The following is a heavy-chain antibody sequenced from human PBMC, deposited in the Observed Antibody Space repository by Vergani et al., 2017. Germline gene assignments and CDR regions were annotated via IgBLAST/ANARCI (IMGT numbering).Heavy chain of an antibody. Sequence: QVQLVESGGGVVQPGRSLRLSCAASGFTFSDYYMSWIRQAPGKGLEWVSYISSSGSTIYYADSVKGRFTISRDNAKNSLYLQMNSLRAEDTAVYYCTTDLPIYYYGSGSYYTRRVNYYYYGMDVWGQGP. D-gene: IGHD3-10*01. CDR3: TTDLPIYYYGSGSYYTRRVNYYYYGMDV. V-gene: IGHV3-11*01. J-gene: IGHJ6*02. CDR1: GFTFSDYY. CDR2: ISSSGSTI.